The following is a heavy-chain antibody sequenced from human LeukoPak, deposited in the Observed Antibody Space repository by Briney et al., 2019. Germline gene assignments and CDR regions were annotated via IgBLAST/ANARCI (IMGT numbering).Heavy chain of an antibody. CDR3: AKDLVPDYDSSGYPVTPFDY. V-gene: IGHV3-23*01. Sequence: GGSLRLSCAASGFTFSSYAMSWVRQAPGKGLEWVSAISGSGGSTYYADSVKGRFTISRDNSKNTLYLQMNSLRAEDTAVYYCAKDLVPDYDSSGYPVTPFDYWGQGTLVTVSS. D-gene: IGHD3-22*01. CDR1: GFTFSSYA. CDR2: ISGSGGST. J-gene: IGHJ4*02.